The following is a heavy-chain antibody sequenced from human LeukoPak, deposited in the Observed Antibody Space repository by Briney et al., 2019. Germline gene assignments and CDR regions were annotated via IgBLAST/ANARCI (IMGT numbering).Heavy chain of an antibody. CDR3: ARLLVTEYKSGWYGHNFDH. Sequence: ASVKVSCKASGYSFNSYGIGWVRQAPGQGLEWMGWLSVYNGHTSYARKFQGVFTMTTDTSTDTAYMELRSLRSDDTAVYYCARLLVTEYKSGWYGHNFDHWGQGTQVTVSS. J-gene: IGHJ4*02. CDR1: GYSFNSYG. CDR2: LSVYNGHT. D-gene: IGHD6-13*01. V-gene: IGHV1-18*01.